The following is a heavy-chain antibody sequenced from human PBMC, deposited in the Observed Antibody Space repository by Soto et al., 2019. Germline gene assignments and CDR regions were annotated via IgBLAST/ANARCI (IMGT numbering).Heavy chain of an antibody. J-gene: IGHJ4*01. CDR2: ISGSGGST. V-gene: IGHV3-23*01. D-gene: IGHD2-2*01. CDR1: GFTFSSYA. Sequence: PGGSLRLSCAASGFTFSSYAMSWVRQAPGKGLEWVSAISGSGGSTYYADSVKGRFTISRDNSKNTLYLQMNSLRAEDTAVYYCASRNLAFCSGTRCIYYFDLLAQGALVPVSS. CDR3: ASRNLAFCSGTRCIYYFDL.